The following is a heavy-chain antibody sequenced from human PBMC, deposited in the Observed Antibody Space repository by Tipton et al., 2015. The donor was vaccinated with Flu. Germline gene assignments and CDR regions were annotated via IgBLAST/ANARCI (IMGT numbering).Heavy chain of an antibody. D-gene: IGHD2-15*01. J-gene: IGHJ5*01. CDR3: VKDIWESGGNS. CDR2: ISADGGRT. CDR1: GFTFDHYA. V-gene: IGHV3-43*02. Sequence: SLRLSCAASGFTFDHYAMHWIRQAPGKGLEWISLISADGGRTYYADSVKGRFTISRDNSKNSLSLQMTSLGTEDTAFYYCVKDIWESGGNSWGHGTLVTVSS.